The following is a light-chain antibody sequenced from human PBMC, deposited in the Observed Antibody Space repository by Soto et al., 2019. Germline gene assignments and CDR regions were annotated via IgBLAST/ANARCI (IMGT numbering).Light chain of an antibody. J-gene: IGKJ1*01. CDR3: QQYGSLSWT. CDR2: SAS. V-gene: IGKV3-20*01. CDR1: QSVSSSF. Sequence: EIVLTQSPGTLSLSPWERATLSCRASQSVSSSFLAWYQQKPGQPPRLLIYSASGRATGIPDRFSGSGSGTDFTLTISRLEPEDFAVYYCQQYGSLSWTFGQGTKVDIK.